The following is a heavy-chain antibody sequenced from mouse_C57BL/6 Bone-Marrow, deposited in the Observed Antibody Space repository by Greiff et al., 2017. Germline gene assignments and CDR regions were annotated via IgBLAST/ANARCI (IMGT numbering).Heavy chain of an antibody. CDR3: ARSTTGLV. J-gene: IGHJ1*03. V-gene: IGHV1-64*01. Sequence: VQGVESGAELVKPGASVKLSCKASGYTFTSYWMHWVKQRPGQGLEWIGMIHPNSGSTNYNEKFKSKATLTVDKSSSTAYMQLSSLTSEDSAVYYCARSTTGLVWGTGTTVTVSS. CDR1: GYTFTSYW. D-gene: IGHD2-12*01. CDR2: IHPNSGST.